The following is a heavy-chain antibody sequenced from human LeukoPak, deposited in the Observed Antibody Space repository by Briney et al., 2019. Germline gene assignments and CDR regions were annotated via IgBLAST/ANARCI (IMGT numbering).Heavy chain of an antibody. Sequence: ASVKVSCKASGYTFTSYGISWVRQAPGQGREWMGWISAYNGNTNYAQKLQGRVTMTTDTSTSTAYMELRSLRSDDTAVYYCASSYCGGDCYSEYYFDYWGQGTLATVSS. CDR1: GYTFTSYG. CDR2: ISAYNGNT. J-gene: IGHJ4*02. V-gene: IGHV1-18*01. D-gene: IGHD2-21*02. CDR3: ASSYCGGDCYSEYYFDY.